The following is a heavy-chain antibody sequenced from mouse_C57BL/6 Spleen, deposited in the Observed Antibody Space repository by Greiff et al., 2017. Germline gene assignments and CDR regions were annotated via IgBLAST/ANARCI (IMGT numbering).Heavy chain of an antibody. CDR1: GYTFTRYW. D-gene: IGHD1-1*01. J-gene: IGHJ3*01. CDR3: ARNYGSSYKAWFAY. CDR2: IAPSDSYT. Sequence: QVQLQQPGAELVMPGASVKLSCKASGYTFTRYWMHWVKQRPGQGLEWIGEIAPSDSYTNYNQKFKGKSTLTVDKSSSTAYMQLSSLTSEDSAVYYCARNYGSSYKAWFAYWGQGTLVTVSA. V-gene: IGHV1-69*01.